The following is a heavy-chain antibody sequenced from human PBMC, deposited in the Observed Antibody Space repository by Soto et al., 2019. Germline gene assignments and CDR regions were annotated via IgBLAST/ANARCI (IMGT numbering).Heavy chain of an antibody. Sequence: EVQLVESGGGLVKPGGSLRLSCAASGFTFSNAWMNWVRQAPGKGLEWVGRIKSKTDGGTTDYAAPVKGRFTISRDDSKNTLYLQMNSLKTEDTAVYYCTVQLILAVAGGEYFQHWGQGTLVTVSS. V-gene: IGHV3-15*07. CDR1: GFTFSNAW. CDR2: IKSKTDGGTT. J-gene: IGHJ1*01. D-gene: IGHD6-19*01. CDR3: TVQLILAVAGGEYFQH.